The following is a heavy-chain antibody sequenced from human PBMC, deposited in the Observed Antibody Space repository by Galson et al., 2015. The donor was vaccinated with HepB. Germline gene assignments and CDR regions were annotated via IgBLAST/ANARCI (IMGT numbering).Heavy chain of an antibody. CDR2: IDPSDSYT. CDR3: SRHAKTYYYDSSGYSPWFDP. V-gene: IGHV5-10-1*01. D-gene: IGHD3-22*01. Sequence: QSGAEVKKPGESLRISCKGSGYSFTSYWIGWVRQMPGKGLEWMGRIDPSDSYTNYSPSFQGHVTISADKSISTAYLQWSSLKASDTAMYYCSRHAKTYYYDSSGYSPWFDPWGQGTLVTVSS. CDR1: GYSFTSYW. J-gene: IGHJ5*02.